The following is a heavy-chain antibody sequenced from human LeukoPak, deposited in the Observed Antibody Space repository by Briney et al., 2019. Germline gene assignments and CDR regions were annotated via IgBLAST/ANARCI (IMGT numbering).Heavy chain of an antibody. J-gene: IGHJ3*02. D-gene: IGHD1-26*01. V-gene: IGHV1-2*02. CDR1: GYTFTGYY. CDR3: ARNRVGATHWDAFEI. CDR2: INPNSGGT. Sequence: GASVKVSCKASGYTFTGYYMHWARQAPGQGLEWMGWINPNSGGTNYAQKFQGRVTMTRDTSISTAYMELSRLRSDDTAVYYCARNRVGATHWDAFEIWGQGTMVTVSS.